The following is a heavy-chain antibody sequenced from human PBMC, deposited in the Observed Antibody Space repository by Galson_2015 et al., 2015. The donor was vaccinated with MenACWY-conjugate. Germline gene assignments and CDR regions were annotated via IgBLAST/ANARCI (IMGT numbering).Heavy chain of an antibody. CDR1: GGSISSSSYY. D-gene: IGHD2-2*01. V-gene: IGHV4-39*01. CDR3: ARLVVPAARNGRYFDY. J-gene: IGHJ4*02. CDR2: IHYSGST. Sequence: SETLSLTCTVSGGSISSSSYYWGWIRQPPGKGLEWIGSIHYSGSTYYNPSLKSRVTISVDTSKNQFSLKLSSVTAADTAVYYCARLVVPAARNGRYFDYWGQGTLVTVSS.